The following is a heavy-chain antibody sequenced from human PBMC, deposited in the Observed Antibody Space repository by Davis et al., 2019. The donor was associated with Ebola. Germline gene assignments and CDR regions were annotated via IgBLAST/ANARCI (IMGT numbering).Heavy chain of an antibody. Sequence: SVKVSCKASGGTFSSYAISWVRQAPGQGLEWMGGIIPIFGTANYAQKFQGRVTMTRDTSTSTVYMELSSLRSEDTAVYYCAFRSSSWYGEHGVFQHWGQGTLVTVSS. CDR3: AFRSSSWYGEHGVFQH. V-gene: IGHV1-69*05. CDR2: IIPIFGTA. J-gene: IGHJ1*01. D-gene: IGHD6-13*01. CDR1: GGTFSSYA.